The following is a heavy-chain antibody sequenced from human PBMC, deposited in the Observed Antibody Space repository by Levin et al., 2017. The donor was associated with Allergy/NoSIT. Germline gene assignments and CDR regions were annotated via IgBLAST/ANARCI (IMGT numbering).Heavy chain of an antibody. J-gene: IGHJ6*03. D-gene: IGHD1-1*01. CDR3: ARRGTRDYYYYMDV. Sequence: NLGESLKISCQGSGYSFTSYWIGWVRQMPGKGLEWMGIIYPGDSDTRYSPSFQGQVTISADKSISTAYLQWSSLKASDTAIYYCARRGTRDYYYYMDVCGKGTTVTVSS. CDR2: IYPGDSDT. CDR1: GYSFTSYW. V-gene: IGHV5-51*01.